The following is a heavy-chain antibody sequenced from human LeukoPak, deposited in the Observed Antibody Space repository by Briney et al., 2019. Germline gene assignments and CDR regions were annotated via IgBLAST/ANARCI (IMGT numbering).Heavy chain of an antibody. CDR3: AKGPLRGTAAAIDY. D-gene: IGHD2-2*01. V-gene: IGHV3-30*18. CDR2: ISYDGRNI. Sequence: PGGFLRLSCAASGFTFNNYGMHWVRQAPGKGLEWVAVISYDGRNIHYPDSVKGRFTISRDISTDTLWLQMDSLRTEDTAVYYCAKGPLRGTAAAIDYWGQGTLVTVSS. CDR1: GFTFNNYG. J-gene: IGHJ4*02.